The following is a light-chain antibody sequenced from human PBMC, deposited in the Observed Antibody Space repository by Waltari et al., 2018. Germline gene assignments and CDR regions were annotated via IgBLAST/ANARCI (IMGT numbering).Light chain of an antibody. CDR1: QSVSTTY. CDR2: GAS. J-gene: IGKJ1*01. Sequence: EIVLTQSPDTLSLSPGERATLDCRASQSVSTTYLTWYQQKPGQAPRLLIFGASSSATGTPDRFRGSGSGPDFTLTISRLEPEDFSVYYCQQYGSSPTWKFGQGTKVEIQ. CDR3: QQYGSSPTWK. V-gene: IGKV3-20*01.